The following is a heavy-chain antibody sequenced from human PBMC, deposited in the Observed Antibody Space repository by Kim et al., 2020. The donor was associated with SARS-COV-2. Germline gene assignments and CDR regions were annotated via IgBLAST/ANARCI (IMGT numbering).Heavy chain of an antibody. V-gene: IGHV4-34*01. J-gene: IGHJ5*02. D-gene: IGHD4-17*01. Sequence: PSLKSRVTISLDTSKNQFSLRLSSVTAADSAVYYCARGRYGDYLGNWFDPWGQGTLVTVSS. CDR3: ARGRYGDYLGNWFDP.